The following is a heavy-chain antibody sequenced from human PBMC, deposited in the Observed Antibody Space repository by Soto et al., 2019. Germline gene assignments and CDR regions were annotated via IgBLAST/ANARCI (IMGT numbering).Heavy chain of an antibody. Sequence: PGVSLRLSCAASGFIFSSTWMSWGRQAPGKGLEWVGRIKSRSEGETTDYAAPVKGRFTVSRDDSKKTFFLQMDSLKAEDTALYYCIAVDKNHGPPDSFDIWGQGTMVTVSS. J-gene: IGHJ3*02. V-gene: IGHV3-15*01. CDR2: IKSRSEGETT. D-gene: IGHD5-12*01. CDR3: IAVDKNHGPPDSFDI. CDR1: GFIFSSTW.